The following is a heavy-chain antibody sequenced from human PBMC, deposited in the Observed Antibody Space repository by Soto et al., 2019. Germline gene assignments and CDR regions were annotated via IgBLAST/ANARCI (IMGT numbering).Heavy chain of an antibody. Sequence: QVQLQESGPGLVKPSETLSLTCTVSGGSISSYYWSWIRQPPGKGLEWIGYIYYSGSTNYNPSLKSRVTISVDTSKNQFSLKLSSVTAADTAVYYCAPLVRGRWFDPWGQGTLVTVSS. V-gene: IGHV4-59*01. CDR2: IYYSGST. D-gene: IGHD6-13*01. CDR1: GGSISSYY. CDR3: APLVRGRWFDP. J-gene: IGHJ5*02.